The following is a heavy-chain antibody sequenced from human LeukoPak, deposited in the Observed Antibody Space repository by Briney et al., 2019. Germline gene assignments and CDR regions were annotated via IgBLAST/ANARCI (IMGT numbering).Heavy chain of an antibody. V-gene: IGHV3-30*18. Sequence: GGPLRLSCAASGFTFSSYGMHWVRQAPGKGLEWVAVISYDGSNKYYADSVKGRFTISRDNSKNTLYLQMNSLRAEDTAVYYCAKSIAAAGSTWGQGTLVTVSS. D-gene: IGHD6-13*01. CDR1: GFTFSSYG. CDR2: ISYDGSNK. J-gene: IGHJ5*02. CDR3: AKSIAAAGST.